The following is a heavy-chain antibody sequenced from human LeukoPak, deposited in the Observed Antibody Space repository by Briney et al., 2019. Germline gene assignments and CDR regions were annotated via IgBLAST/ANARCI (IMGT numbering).Heavy chain of an antibody. J-gene: IGHJ3*02. CDR1: GLSFGDYT. CDR2: ISSSSSYI. D-gene: IGHD1-1*01. V-gene: IGHV3-21*01. CDR3: ARGINWKDRGAFDI. Sequence: GGSLRLSCEASGLSFGDYTMHWVRQPPGKGLEWVSSISSSSSYIYYADSVKGRFTISRGNAKNSLYLQMNSLRAEDTAVYYCARGINWKDRGAFDIWGQGTMVSVSS.